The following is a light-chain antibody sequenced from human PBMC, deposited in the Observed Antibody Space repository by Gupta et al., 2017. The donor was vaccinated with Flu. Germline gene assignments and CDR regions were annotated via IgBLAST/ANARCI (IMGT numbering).Light chain of an antibody. CDR2: VAS. V-gene: IGKV3-15*01. CDR3: QQYNNWHPWT. J-gene: IGKJ1*01. CDR1: QSVSSN. Sequence: EIVMTQSPATLSVSPGERATLSCRASQSVSSNLAWYQQKPGQAPRLLIYVASTRATGIPARFSGSGSGTEFTLTISSLQSEDFAVYYCQQYNNWHPWTFGQGTKVEIK.